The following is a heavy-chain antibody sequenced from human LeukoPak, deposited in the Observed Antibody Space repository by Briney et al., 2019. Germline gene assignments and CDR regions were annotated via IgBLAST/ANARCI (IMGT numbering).Heavy chain of an antibody. Sequence: GGSLRLSCAASGFTFSSYAMSWVRQAPGKGLEWVSAISGSGGSTYYADSVKGRFTISRDNSKNTLYLQMNSLRAEDTAVYHCANEDDVLGATAYWGQGTLVTVSS. J-gene: IGHJ4*02. V-gene: IGHV3-23*01. CDR3: ANEDDVLGATAY. D-gene: IGHD1-26*01. CDR2: ISGSGGST. CDR1: GFTFSSYA.